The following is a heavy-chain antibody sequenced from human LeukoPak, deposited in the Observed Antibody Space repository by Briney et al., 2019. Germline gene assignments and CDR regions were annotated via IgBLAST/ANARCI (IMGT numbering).Heavy chain of an antibody. CDR2: ISSSSSTI. CDR3: ARVLAAGLDAFDI. J-gene: IGHJ3*02. Sequence: GGSLRLSCAASGFTFSSYSMNWVRQAPGKGLEWVSYISSSSSTIYYADSVKGRFTISRDNAKNSLYLQMNSLRAEDTAVYYCARVLAAGLDAFDIWGQGTMVTVSS. V-gene: IGHV3-48*04. D-gene: IGHD6-13*01. CDR1: GFTFSSYS.